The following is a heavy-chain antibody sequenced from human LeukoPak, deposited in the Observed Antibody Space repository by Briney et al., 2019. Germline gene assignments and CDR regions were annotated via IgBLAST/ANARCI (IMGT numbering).Heavy chain of an antibody. J-gene: IGHJ6*03. Sequence: SETLSLTCAVYGWSFSGYYWSWIRQPPGTGREWIAEINNSGTTNYNPSLKGRVTISIDTSKNQFSLKLSSVTAADTAVYYCASSRGYTSGLWYYYMDVWGKGTTVTVSS. CDR2: INNSGTT. V-gene: IGHV4-34*01. CDR1: GWSFSGYY. D-gene: IGHD6-25*01. CDR3: ASSRGYTSGLWYYYMDV.